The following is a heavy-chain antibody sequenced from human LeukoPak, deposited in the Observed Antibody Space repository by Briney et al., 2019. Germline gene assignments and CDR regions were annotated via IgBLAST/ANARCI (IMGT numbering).Heavy chain of an antibody. CDR2: INPNSGGT. CDR1: GYTFTGYY. J-gene: IGHJ6*03. D-gene: IGHD3-3*01. CDR3: ARVPNYDFWSGPYYYYMDV. V-gene: IGHV1-2*02. Sequence: ASVKVSCKASGYTFTGYYMHWVRQAPGQGLEWMGWINPNSGGTNYAQKFQGRVTMTRDTSISTAYMELSRLRSDDTAVYYCARVPNYDFWSGPYYYYMDVWGKGTTVTVS.